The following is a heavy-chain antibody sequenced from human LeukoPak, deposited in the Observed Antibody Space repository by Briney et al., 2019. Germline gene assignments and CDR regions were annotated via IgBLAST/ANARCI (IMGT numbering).Heavy chain of an antibody. Sequence: GGSLRLSYAASGFTFSSYAMSWVRQAPGKGLEWVSAISGSGGSTYYADSVKGRFTISRDNSKNTLYLQMNSLRAEDTAVYYCAKDPTAGDYLRWGQGTLVTVSS. CDR2: ISGSGGST. V-gene: IGHV3-23*01. CDR1: GFTFSSYA. CDR3: AKDPTAGDYLR. D-gene: IGHD4-17*01. J-gene: IGHJ4*02.